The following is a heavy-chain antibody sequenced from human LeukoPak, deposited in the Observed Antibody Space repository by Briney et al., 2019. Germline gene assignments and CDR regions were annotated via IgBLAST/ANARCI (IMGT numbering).Heavy chain of an antibody. CDR2: ISGSGGST. V-gene: IGHV3-23*01. CDR1: GFTFSSYA. D-gene: IGHD3-22*01. CDR3: AKVPFYYYDSSGNYYFDY. J-gene: IGHJ4*02. Sequence: PGGSLRLSCATSGFTFSSYAMSWVRQAPGKGLEWVSAISGSGGSTYYADSVKGRFTIPRDNSKNTLYLQMNSLRAEDTAVYYCAKVPFYYYDSSGNYYFDYWGQGTLVTVSS.